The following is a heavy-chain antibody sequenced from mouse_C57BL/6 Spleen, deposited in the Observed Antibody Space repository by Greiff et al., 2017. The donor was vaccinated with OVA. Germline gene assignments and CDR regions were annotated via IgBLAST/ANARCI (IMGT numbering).Heavy chain of an antibody. Sequence: VQVVESGPGLVAPSPSLSITCTVSGFSLTSYGVHWVRQPPGQGLEWLVLIWSDGSTTYNSALNSRLSISTDNSKSQVFLKMNSLQTDDTAMDYCARQEGGYYAWFAYWGQGTLVTVSA. CDR1: GFSLTSYG. D-gene: IGHD2-3*01. CDR3: ARQEGGYYAWFAY. CDR2: IWSDGST. V-gene: IGHV2-6-1*01. J-gene: IGHJ3*01.